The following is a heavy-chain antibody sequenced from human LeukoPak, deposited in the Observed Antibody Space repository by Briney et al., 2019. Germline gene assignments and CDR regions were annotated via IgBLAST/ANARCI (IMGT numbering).Heavy chain of an antibody. CDR3: ASGISSAGNLDAFDN. CDR1: GGTFSSYA. J-gene: IGHJ3*02. Sequence: SVKVSCKASGGTFSSYAISWVRQAPGQGLEWMGGIIPIFGTANYAQKFQGRVTITADESTSTAYMELSSLRSEDTAVYYCASGISSAGNLDAFDNWGQGTMVTVSS. D-gene: IGHD6-13*01. CDR2: IIPIFGTA. V-gene: IGHV1-69*13.